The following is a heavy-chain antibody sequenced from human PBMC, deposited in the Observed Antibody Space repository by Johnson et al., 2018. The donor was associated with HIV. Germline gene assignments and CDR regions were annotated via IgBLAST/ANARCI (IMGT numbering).Heavy chain of an antibody. Sequence: QVQLVESGGGLVQPGRSLRVSCAVSGFTFSSHAMHWVRQAPGKGLEWVAVISYDGSDRYYADSVKGRFTISRDNSKNTLYLQMNSLRVEDTAVYYCARDLAGHNAFDIWGQGTMVTVSS. V-gene: IGHV3-30-3*01. CDR2: ISYDGSDR. J-gene: IGHJ3*02. D-gene: IGHD6-19*01. CDR3: ARDLAGHNAFDI. CDR1: GFTFSSHA.